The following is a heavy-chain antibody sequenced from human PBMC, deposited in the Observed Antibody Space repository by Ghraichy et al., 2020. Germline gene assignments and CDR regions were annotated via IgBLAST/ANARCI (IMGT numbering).Heavy chain of an antibody. J-gene: IGHJ4*02. Sequence: GESLNISCAASGFTFDDYTMHWVRQAPGKGLEWVSLISWDGGSTYYADSVKGRFTISRDNSKNSLYLQMNSLRTEDTALYYCAKGIAAPDHWGQGTLVTVSS. D-gene: IGHD6-6*01. V-gene: IGHV3-43*01. CDR3: AKGIAAPDH. CDR1: GFTFDDYT. CDR2: ISWDGGST.